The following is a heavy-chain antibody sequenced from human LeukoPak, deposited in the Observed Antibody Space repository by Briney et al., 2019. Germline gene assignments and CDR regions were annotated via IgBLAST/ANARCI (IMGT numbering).Heavy chain of an antibody. CDR3: VRDALHTAHFDY. CDR2: VSASSTI. J-gene: IGHJ4*02. CDR1: GFTFSSYT. Sequence: PGGSLRLSCAASGFTFSSYTMNWVRQAPGKGLQWVSTVSASSTIHYSESVKGRFTISRDNARNSLYLQMSSLRDEDTAVYYCVRDALHTAHFDYWGQGTLVTVSS. D-gene: IGHD5-18*01. V-gene: IGHV3-48*02.